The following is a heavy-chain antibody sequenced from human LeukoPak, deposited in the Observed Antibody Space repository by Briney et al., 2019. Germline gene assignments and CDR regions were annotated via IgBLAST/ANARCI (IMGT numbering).Heavy chain of an antibody. CDR2: IYPGDSDA. V-gene: IGHV5-51*01. J-gene: IGHJ3*02. CDR1: GYNFPTYW. CDR3: ARPSYGSGSYSAFDI. Sequence: GESLKISCKGSGYNFPTYWIGWVRQMPGKGLEWMGIIYPGDSDARYSPSFQGQVTISADKSINTAYLQWNSLKASDTAMYYCARPSYGSGSYSAFDIWGQGTMVTVSS. D-gene: IGHD3-10*01.